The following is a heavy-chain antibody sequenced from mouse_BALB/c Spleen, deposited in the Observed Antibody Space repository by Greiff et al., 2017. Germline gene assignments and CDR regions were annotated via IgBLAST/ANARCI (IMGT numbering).Heavy chain of an antibody. J-gene: IGHJ3*01. CDR3: AGSAWFAY. D-gene: IGHD3-1*01. V-gene: IGHV3-6*02. Sequence: VQLQQSGPGLVKPSQSLSLTCSVTGYSITSGYYWNWIRQFPGNKLEWMGYISYDGSNNYNPSLKNRISITRDTSKNQFFLKLNSVTTEDTATYYCAGSAWFAYWGQGTLVTVSA. CDR2: ISYDGSN. CDR1: GYSITSGYY.